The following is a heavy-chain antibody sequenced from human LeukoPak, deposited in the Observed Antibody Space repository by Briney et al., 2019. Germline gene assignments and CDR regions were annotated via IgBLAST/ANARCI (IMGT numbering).Heavy chain of an antibody. D-gene: IGHD2-2*01. Sequence: GGSLRLSCAASGFTFSSYAMSWVRQAPGKGLEWVSAISGSGGSTYYADSVKGRFTISRDNSKNTLYLQMNSLRAEDTAVYYCAKFGNSQCCSSTSCPFDYWGQGTLVTVSS. CDR3: AKFGNSQCCSSTSCPFDY. V-gene: IGHV3-23*01. CDR2: ISGSGGST. J-gene: IGHJ4*02. CDR1: GFTFSSYA.